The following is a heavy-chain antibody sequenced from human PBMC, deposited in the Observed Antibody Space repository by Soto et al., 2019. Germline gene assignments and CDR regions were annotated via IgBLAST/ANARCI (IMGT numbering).Heavy chain of an antibody. V-gene: IGHV6-1*01. CDR3: AKAGSSGWRNYFDH. CDR1: VDIVSNNRAA. CDR2: TYYRFKWYN. D-gene: IGHD6-19*01. J-gene: IGHJ4*02. Sequence: SQTLSLTCAISVDIVSNNRAAWNCIRQSPSRGLEWLGRTYYRFKWYNDYAESVKSRITISPDTSKNQFSLQLTSVTPEDTAVYYCAKAGSSGWRNYFDHWGQGTPVTVSS.